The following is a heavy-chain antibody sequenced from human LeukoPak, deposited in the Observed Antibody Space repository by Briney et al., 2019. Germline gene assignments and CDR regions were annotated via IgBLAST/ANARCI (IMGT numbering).Heavy chain of an antibody. V-gene: IGHV4-39*07. Sequence: SETLSLTCTVSGSSISSSSYYWGWIRQPPGKGLEWIGSVYYTGASYYNPSLKSRVTISVDTSKNQSSLKLISVTAADTAVYYCARGGATTVTDHWYNWFDPWGQGTLVTVSS. CDR3: ARGGATTVTDHWYNWFDP. CDR2: VYYTGAS. CDR1: GSSISSSSYY. D-gene: IGHD4-17*01. J-gene: IGHJ5*02.